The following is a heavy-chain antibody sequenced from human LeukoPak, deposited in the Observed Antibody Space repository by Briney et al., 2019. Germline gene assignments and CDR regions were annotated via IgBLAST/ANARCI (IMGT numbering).Heavy chain of an antibody. CDR3: ARALRGMATERWFAFDI. Sequence: ASVKVSCKASGGTFSSYAISWVRHAPGQGLEWMGGIIPIFGTANYAQKFQGRVTITTDESTSTAYMELSSLRSEDTAVYYCARALRGMATERWFAFDIWGQGTMVTVSS. CDR2: IIPIFGTA. J-gene: IGHJ3*02. D-gene: IGHD5-24*01. CDR1: GGTFSSYA. V-gene: IGHV1-69*05.